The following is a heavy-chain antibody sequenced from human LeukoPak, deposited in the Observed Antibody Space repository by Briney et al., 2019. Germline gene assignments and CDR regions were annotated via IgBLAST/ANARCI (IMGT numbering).Heavy chain of an antibody. J-gene: IGHJ4*02. Sequence: SETLPLTGIWIRGSNIMGRHYSAWIRQPPGKGLEWIGSIYYSGSTYYNPSLKSRVTISVDTSKTQLSVKPGFVNGAEPDVYYCARSTRYSLNYWGQGTLVTVSS. CDR1: RGSNIMGRHY. CDR3: ARSTRYSLNY. V-gene: IGHV4-39*01. D-gene: IGHD2-21*01. CDR2: IYYSGST.